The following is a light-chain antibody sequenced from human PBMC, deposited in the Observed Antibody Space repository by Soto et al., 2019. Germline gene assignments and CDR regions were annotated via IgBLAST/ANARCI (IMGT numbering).Light chain of an antibody. J-gene: IGKJ4*01. CDR3: QQYGSSPST. CDR2: GAS. V-gene: IGKV3-20*01. CDR1: QSVSSSY. Sequence: EIVLTQSPGTLSLSPGERATLSCRASQSVSSSYLAWYQQKPGQAPRLLIYGASSRATGIPDRFSGSGSGTDLTLTICRLEPEDFAVYYCQQYGSSPSTFGGGTKVEIK.